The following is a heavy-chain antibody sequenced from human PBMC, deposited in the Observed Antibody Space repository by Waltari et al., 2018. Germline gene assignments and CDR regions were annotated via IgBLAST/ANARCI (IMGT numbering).Heavy chain of an antibody. V-gene: IGHV4-34*01. CDR3: ARVRSGWYLGGMDV. CDR1: GGSFSGYS. CDR2: INHSGST. Sequence: QVQLQQWGAGLLKPSETLSLTCAVYGGSFSGYSWSWNRQPPGKGLAWIGEINHSGSTNYNPSLKSRVTISVDTSKNQFSLKLSSVTAADTAVYYCARVRSGWYLGGMDVWGQGTTVTVSS. J-gene: IGHJ6*02. D-gene: IGHD6-19*01.